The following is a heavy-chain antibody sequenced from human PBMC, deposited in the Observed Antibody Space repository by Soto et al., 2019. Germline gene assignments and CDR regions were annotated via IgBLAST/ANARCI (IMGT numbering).Heavy chain of an antibody. D-gene: IGHD6-19*01. CDR3: ARARIAVANPKINWFDP. CDR2: IYYSGST. CDR1: GGSISSSSYY. V-gene: IGHV4-39*01. J-gene: IGHJ5*02. Sequence: SETLSLTCTVSGGSISSSSYYWGWIRQPPGKGLEWIGSIYYSGSTYYNPSLKSRVTISVDTSKNQFSLKLSSVTAADTAVYYCARARIAVANPKINWFDPWGQGTLVTVSS.